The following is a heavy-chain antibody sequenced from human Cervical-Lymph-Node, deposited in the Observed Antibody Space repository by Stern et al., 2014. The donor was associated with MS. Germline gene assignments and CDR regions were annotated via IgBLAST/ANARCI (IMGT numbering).Heavy chain of an antibody. D-gene: IGHD2/OR15-2a*01. CDR1: GYAFTGFF. V-gene: IGHV1-2*06. CDR3: AREATRIIVGIDY. CDR2: LNTNRYEP. J-gene: IGHJ4*02. Sequence: QVQLEQSGAKMKKPGASVRVSCKASGYAFTGFFIHWVRQVPGQGLERMGRLNTNRYEPTYSKNFQDMRTLTRDTSIGTAYLELSRLTSADTAVYYCAREATRIIVGIDYWGQGTPVTVSS.